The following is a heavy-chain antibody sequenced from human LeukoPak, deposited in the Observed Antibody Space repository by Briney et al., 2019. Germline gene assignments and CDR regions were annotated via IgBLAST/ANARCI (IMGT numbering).Heavy chain of an antibody. Sequence: PGGSLRLSCAGSGFALKSYSLTWVRQAPGKGLEWVSGISWNSGSIGYADSVKGRFTISRDNAKNSLYLQMNSLRAEDTALYYCAKDLLYYYDSSGYYDYWGQGTLVTVSS. CDR2: ISWNSGSI. CDR1: GFALKSYS. V-gene: IGHV3-9*01. CDR3: AKDLLYYYDSSGYYDY. J-gene: IGHJ4*02. D-gene: IGHD3-22*01.